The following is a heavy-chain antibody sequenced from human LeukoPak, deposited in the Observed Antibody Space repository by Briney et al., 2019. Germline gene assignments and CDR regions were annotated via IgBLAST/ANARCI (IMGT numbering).Heavy chain of an antibody. V-gene: IGHV1-69*13. J-gene: IGHJ5*02. D-gene: IGHD2-2*01. CDR3: AREIGKIATYCSSTSYYHNWFDP. CDR1: GGTFSSYA. CDR2: IIPIFGTA. Sequence: SVKVSCKASGGTFSSYAISWVRQAPGQGLEWMGGIIPIFGTANYAQKFQGRVTITADESTSTAYMELSSLRSEDTAVYYCAREIGKIATYCSSTSYYHNWFDPWGQGTLVTVSS.